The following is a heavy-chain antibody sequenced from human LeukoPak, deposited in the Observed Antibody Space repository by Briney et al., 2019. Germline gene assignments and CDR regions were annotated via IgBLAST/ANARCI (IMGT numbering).Heavy chain of an antibody. D-gene: IGHD2-15*01. CDR3: ARTPPAPWDIVVVVAADQYYFDY. V-gene: IGHV3-21*01. CDR1: GFTFSSYS. J-gene: IGHJ4*02. Sequence: AGGSLRLSCAASGFTFSSYSMNWVRQAPGKGLEWVSSISSSSSYIYYADSVKGRFTISRDNAKNSLYLQMNSLRAEDTAVYYCARTPPAPWDIVVVVAADQYYFDYWGLGTLVTVSS. CDR2: ISSSSSYI.